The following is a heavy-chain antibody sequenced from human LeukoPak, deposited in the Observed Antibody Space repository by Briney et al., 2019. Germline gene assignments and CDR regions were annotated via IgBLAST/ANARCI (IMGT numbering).Heavy chain of an antibody. Sequence: PGGSLRLSCAASGFTFSSYAMHWVRQAPGKGLEWVAFIQYDGNNKYYADSVKGRFTISRDNSKNTLYLQMNGLRAEDTAVYYCAKARYFYDSSGFRYDFDYWGQGALVTVSS. CDR2: IQYDGNNK. J-gene: IGHJ4*02. D-gene: IGHD3-22*01. CDR1: GFTFSSYA. V-gene: IGHV3-30*02. CDR3: AKARYFYDSSGFRYDFDY.